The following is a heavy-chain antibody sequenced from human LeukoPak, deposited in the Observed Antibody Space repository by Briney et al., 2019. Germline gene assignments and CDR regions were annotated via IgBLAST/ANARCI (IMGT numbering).Heavy chain of an antibody. CDR2: INYSGST. CDR1: GGSFNGYY. Sequence: SATLSLTCAVYGGSFNGYYWSWIRKPPEKGLEWIGEINYSGSTNYNPSLKSRVTISLLTSKNQFSLKLSSVTAADTAVYYCARGLRGTPKHQPAELWGQGTLVTVSS. V-gene: IGHV4-34*01. CDR3: ARGLRGTPKHQPAEL. J-gene: IGHJ4*02. D-gene: IGHD1-14*01.